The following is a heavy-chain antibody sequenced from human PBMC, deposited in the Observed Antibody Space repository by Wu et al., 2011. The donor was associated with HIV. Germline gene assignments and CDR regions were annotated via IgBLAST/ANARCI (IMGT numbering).Heavy chain of an antibody. D-gene: IGHD4-17*01. CDR3: ARGGDRGDSGDYVDFDF. J-gene: IGHJ4*02. CDR1: GYTFTGYY. V-gene: IGHV1-2*02. CDR2: INPDSGGT. Sequence: QVQLVQSGAEVKKPGASVKVSCKASGYTFTGYYIHWVRQAPGQGLEWMGWINPDSGGTNYAQKFQGRVTMTRDTSITTAYMELSRLRSDDTAVYYCARGGDRGDSGDYVDFDFWGQGTLVTVSS.